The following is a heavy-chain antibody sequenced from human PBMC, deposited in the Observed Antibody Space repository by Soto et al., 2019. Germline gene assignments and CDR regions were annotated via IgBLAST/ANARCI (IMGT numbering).Heavy chain of an antibody. CDR1: GGSISSYY. Sequence: PSETLSLTCTVSGGSISSYYWSWIRQPPGKGLEWIGYIYYSGSPNYNPSLKSRVTISVDTSKNQFSLKLSSVTAADTAVYYCARAVVDTAMVYFDYWGQGTLVT. J-gene: IGHJ4*02. CDR3: ARAVVDTAMVYFDY. CDR2: IYYSGSP. V-gene: IGHV4-59*01. D-gene: IGHD5-18*01.